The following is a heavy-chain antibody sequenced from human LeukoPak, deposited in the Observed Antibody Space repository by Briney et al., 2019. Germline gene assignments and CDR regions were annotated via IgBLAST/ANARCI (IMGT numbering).Heavy chain of an antibody. Sequence: SETLSLTCTVSGGSISSSIYYWGSIRQPPGKGLEWIGTIYYSGNTFYSPSLKSRVTISIDTSKNQFSLKLSSVTAADTALYYCARHPSFDWFGPWSQGTLVTVSS. V-gene: IGHV4-39*01. CDR2: IYYSGNT. CDR1: GGSISSSIYY. D-gene: IGHD3-3*01. CDR3: ARHPSFDWFGP. J-gene: IGHJ5*02.